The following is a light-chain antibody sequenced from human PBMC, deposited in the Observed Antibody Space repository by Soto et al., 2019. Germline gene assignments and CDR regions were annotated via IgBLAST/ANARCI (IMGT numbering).Light chain of an antibody. J-gene: IGLJ3*02. V-gene: IGLV2-8*01. CDR2: EVS. CDR3: SSDAGSDNWV. CDR1: SSDVGSYNL. Sequence: QSALTQPPSASGSPGQSVTTSCTGTSSDVGSYNLVSWYQQHPGKAPKLMIYEVSKRPSGVPDRFSGSKSGNTASLAVSGLQAEDEADYYCSSDAGSDNWVFGGGTKLTVL.